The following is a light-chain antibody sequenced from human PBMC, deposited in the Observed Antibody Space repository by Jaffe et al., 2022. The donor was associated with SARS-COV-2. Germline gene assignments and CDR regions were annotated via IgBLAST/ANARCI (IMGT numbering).Light chain of an antibody. CDR2: DAS. Sequence: EIVMTQSPATLSVSPGERATLSCRASQSVSSNLAWYQQKPGQAPSLLIYDASTGAAGIPARFSGSGSGTEFTLTISSLQSEDFAVYYCQQYDNWPLTFGGGTKVEIK. J-gene: IGKJ4*01. V-gene: IGKV3-15*01. CDR3: QQYDNWPLT. CDR1: QSVSSN.